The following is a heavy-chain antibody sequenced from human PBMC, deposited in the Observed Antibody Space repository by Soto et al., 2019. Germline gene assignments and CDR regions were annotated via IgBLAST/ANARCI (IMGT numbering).Heavy chain of an antibody. Sequence: QVQLLQSGPEVKKPGASVKLSCKASGYTFRNYGINWVRQAPGQGLEWMGWISAYNGDTNYAQNCQGRVTLATDTPTSTAYLELRSLKSDDTAMYYCARDGRQFVPNAENVDHWGQGTTVTVSS. CDR3: ARDGRQFVPNAENVDH. J-gene: IGHJ3*01. V-gene: IGHV1-18*01. CDR1: GYTFRNYG. CDR2: ISAYNGDT. D-gene: IGHD6-6*01.